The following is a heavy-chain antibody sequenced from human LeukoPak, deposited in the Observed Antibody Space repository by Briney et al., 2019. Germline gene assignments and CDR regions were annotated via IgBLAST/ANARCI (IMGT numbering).Heavy chain of an antibody. CDR1: GFTFISHA. CDR3: AKTHCSSTSCYPYYFDY. V-gene: IGHV3-23*01. D-gene: IGHD2-2*01. CDR2: ISGSGATT. J-gene: IGHJ4*02. Sequence: HPGGSLRLSCRVSGFTFISHAMSWVRQAPGKGLEWVSGISGSGATTYYAESVKGRFTISRDNSKYTLYVQMNSLRAEDTAVYYCAKTHCSSTSCYPYYFDYWGQGTLVTVSS.